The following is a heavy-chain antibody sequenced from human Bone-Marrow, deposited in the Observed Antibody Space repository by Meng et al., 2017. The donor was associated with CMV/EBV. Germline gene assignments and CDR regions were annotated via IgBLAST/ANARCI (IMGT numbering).Heavy chain of an antibody. Sequence: GGSLRLSCAASGFTFSSYSMNWVRQAPGKGLEWVSSIRSSSSYIYYADSVKGRFTISRDNAKNSLYLQMNSLRAEETAVYYCAKDIHGMALDIWGQGRMVTVSS. J-gene: IGHJ3*02. D-gene: IGHD1-14*01. V-gene: IGHV3-21*04. CDR3: AKDIHGMALDI. CDR2: IRSSSSYI. CDR1: GFTFSSYS.